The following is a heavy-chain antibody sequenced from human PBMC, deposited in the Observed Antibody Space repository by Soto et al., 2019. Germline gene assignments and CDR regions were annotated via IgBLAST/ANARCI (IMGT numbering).Heavy chain of an antibody. CDR2: IIPILGIA. CDR1: GGTFSSYT. D-gene: IGHD2-2*02. J-gene: IGHJ6*03. V-gene: IGHV1-69*08. Sequence: QVQLVQSGAEVKKPGSSVKVSCKASGGTFSSYTISWVRQAPGQGLEWMGRIIPILGIANYARKFQGRVTITADKSTSTAYMELSSLRSEDTAVYYCARDCPEGSSTSCYNYYYMDVWGKGTTVTVSS. CDR3: ARDCPEGSSTSCYNYYYMDV.